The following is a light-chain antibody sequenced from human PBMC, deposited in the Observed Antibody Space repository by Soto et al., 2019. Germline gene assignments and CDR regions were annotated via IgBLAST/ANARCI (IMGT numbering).Light chain of an antibody. Sequence: DIQMTQSPSSLSASVGDRVTIACRASQTISTSINWYHQKPGKAPKLLIFAASSLQSGVPPRFSGTGSGTYFTLTVNSLQPEDVATYYCQQTYHFPFSFGPGTKVEVK. CDR1: QTISTS. CDR3: QQTYHFPFS. V-gene: IGKV1-39*01. J-gene: IGKJ3*01. CDR2: AAS.